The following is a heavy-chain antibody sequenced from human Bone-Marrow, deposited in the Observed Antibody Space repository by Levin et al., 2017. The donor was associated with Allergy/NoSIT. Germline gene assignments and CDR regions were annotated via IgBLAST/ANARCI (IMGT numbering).Heavy chain of an antibody. D-gene: IGHD3-22*01. CDR3: ARIRPIDYYDSSGYHQYYYGVDV. J-gene: IGHJ6*02. V-gene: IGHV2-26*01. CDR2: IFSNDEK. Sequence: SGPTLVKPTETLTLTCTVSGFSLSNARMGVSWIRQPPGKALEWLAHIFSNDEKSYSTSLKSRLTISKDTSKSQVVLTMTNMDPVDTATYYCARIRPIDYYDSSGYHQYYYGVDVWGQGTTVTVSS. CDR1: GFSLSNARMG.